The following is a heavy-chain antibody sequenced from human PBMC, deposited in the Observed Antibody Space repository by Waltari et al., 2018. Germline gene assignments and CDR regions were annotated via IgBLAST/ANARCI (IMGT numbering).Heavy chain of an antibody. Sequence: QVQLQESGPGLVKPSETLSLPCPVSGGSISSSSSYWGWIRQPPGKGLEWIGSIYYSGSTYYNPSLKSRVTISVDTSKNQFSLKLSSVTAADTAVYYCASRIAARLGFFDYWGQGTLVTVSS. V-gene: IGHV4-39*01. D-gene: IGHD6-6*01. CDR3: ASRIAARLGFFDY. J-gene: IGHJ4*02. CDR1: GGSISSSSSY. CDR2: IYYSGST.